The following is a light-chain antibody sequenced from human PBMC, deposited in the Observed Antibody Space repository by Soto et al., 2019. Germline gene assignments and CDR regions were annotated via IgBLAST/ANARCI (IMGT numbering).Light chain of an antibody. J-gene: IGKJ5*01. Sequence: EIVLKMSPASLSLSKRERATLSCRASQSVDSHLVWYQQKPGQAPRLLIFGASNRATGIPARFSGSGSGTDFTLAINRLEPDDFAVYYCQQRNDWPITFGQGTRLEIK. CDR2: GAS. CDR1: QSVDSH. V-gene: IGKV3-11*01. CDR3: QQRNDWPIT.